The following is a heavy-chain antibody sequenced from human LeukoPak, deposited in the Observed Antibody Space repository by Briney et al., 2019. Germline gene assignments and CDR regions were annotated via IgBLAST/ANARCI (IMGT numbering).Heavy chain of an antibody. J-gene: IGHJ6*02. CDR1: GYTFTSYA. V-gene: IGHV7-4-1*02. D-gene: IGHD5-18*01. Sequence: WASVKVSCKASGYTFTSYAMNWVRQAPGQGLEWMGWINTNTGNPTYAQGFTGRFVFSLDTSVSTAYLQISSLKAEDTAVYYCAREIGDTAMPQAPYYGMDVWGQGTTVTVSS. CDR2: INTNTGNP. CDR3: AREIGDTAMPQAPYYGMDV.